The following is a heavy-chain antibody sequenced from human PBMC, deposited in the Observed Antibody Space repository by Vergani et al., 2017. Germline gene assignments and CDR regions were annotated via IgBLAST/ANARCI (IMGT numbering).Heavy chain of an antibody. CDR1: GGSISSGGYY. V-gene: IGHV4-31*03. D-gene: IGHD2-15*01. Sequence: QVQLQESGPGLVKPSQTLSLTCTVSGGSISSGGYYWSWIRQHPGKGLEWIGYIYYSGSTYYNPSLKSRVTISVDTAKNQFSLKLSSVTAADTAVYYCARDYCSGGSCCPGYWGQGTLVTVSS. J-gene: IGHJ4*02. CDR2: IYYSGST. CDR3: ARDYCSGGSCCPGY.